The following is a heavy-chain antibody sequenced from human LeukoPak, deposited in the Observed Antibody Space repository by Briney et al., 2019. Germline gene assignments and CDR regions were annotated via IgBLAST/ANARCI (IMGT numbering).Heavy chain of an antibody. V-gene: IGHV3-53*01. J-gene: IGHJ4*02. CDR3: ARRAGAYSHPYDY. D-gene: IGHD4/OR15-4a*01. CDR2: IYSDNT. CDR1: GGSFSGYY. Sequence: ETLSLTCAVYGGSFSGYYWSWIRQPPGKGLEWVSFIYSDNTHYSDSVKGRFTISRDNSKNTLYLQMNSLGAEDTAVYYCARRAGAYSHPYDYWGQGTLVTVSS.